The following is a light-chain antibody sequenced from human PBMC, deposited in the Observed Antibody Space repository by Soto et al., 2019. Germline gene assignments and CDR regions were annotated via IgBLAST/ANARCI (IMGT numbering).Light chain of an antibody. Sequence: QSVLTQPASVSGSPGQSITISCTGTSSDVGGYNYVSWYQQHPGKAPKLMIYDVSNRPSGVSNRFPGSKSGNTASLTISGLQAEDEADYYCSSYTSSSTLGFGTGTKVTVL. CDR1: SSDVGGYNY. CDR3: SSYTSSSTLG. CDR2: DVS. J-gene: IGLJ1*01. V-gene: IGLV2-14*01.